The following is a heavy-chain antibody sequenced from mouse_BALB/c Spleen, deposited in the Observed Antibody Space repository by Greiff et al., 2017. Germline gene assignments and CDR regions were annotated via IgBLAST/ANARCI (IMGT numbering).Heavy chain of an antibody. CDR1: GYAFSSSW. V-gene: IGHV1-82*01. CDR3: ARREITTGPYLDY. J-gene: IGHJ2*01. Sequence: QVQLQQSGPELVKPGASVKISCKASGYAFSSSWMNWVKQRPGQGLEWIGRIYPGDGDTNYNGKFKGKATLTADKSSSTAYMQLSSLTSVDSAVYFWARREITTGPYLDYWGQGTTLTVSS. D-gene: IGHD2-4*01. CDR2: IYPGDGDT.